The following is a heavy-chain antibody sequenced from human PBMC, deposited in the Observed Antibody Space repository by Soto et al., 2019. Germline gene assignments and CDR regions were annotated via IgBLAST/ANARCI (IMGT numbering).Heavy chain of an antibody. J-gene: IGHJ4*02. V-gene: IGHV4-31*03. CDR2: IYYSGST. Sequence: SETLSLTCTVSGGSISSSGYYWSWIRQHPGKGLEWIGYIYYSGSTYYNPSLKSRVTITVDTNKNQFSLKLSSVSAADTAVFYCARRWVPAACPPRAGHFDYWGQGTLVTVSS. D-gene: IGHD2-2*01. CDR3: ARRWVPAACPPRAGHFDY. CDR1: GGSISSSGYY.